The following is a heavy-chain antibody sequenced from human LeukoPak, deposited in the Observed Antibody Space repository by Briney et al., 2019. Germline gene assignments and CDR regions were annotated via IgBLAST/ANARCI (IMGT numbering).Heavy chain of an antibody. CDR2: ISSSGSTI. CDR1: GFTFSTYS. CDR3: ARDYDSSGYYDPH. Sequence: GGSLRLSCAASGFTFSTYSMNWVRQAPGKGLEWVSYISSSGSTIYYADSVKGRFTISRDNAKNSLYLQMNSLRAEDTAVYYCARDYDSSGYYDPHWGQGTLVTVSS. D-gene: IGHD3-22*01. J-gene: IGHJ4*02. V-gene: IGHV3-48*04.